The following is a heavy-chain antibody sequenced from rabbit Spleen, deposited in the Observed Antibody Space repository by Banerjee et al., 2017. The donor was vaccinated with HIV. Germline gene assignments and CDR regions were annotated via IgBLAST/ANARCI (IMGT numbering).Heavy chain of an antibody. D-gene: IGHD6-1*01. Sequence: QEQLVESGGGLVQPEGSLTLTCKASGFSFSDRVAMYWVRQAPGKGLRWIGCIYTGGSGGVYYASWTEGRFTISKTSSSTVTLQMTSLTAADTATYFCGRSSDAGYAAYGQGVNLGGPGTLVTVS. CDR2: IYTGGSGGV. J-gene: IGHJ4*01. V-gene: IGHV1S45*01. CDR1: GFSFSDRVA. CDR3: GRSSDAGYAAYGQGVNL.